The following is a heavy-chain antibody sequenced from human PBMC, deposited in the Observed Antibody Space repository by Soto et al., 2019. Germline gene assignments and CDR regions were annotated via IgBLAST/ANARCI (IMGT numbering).Heavy chain of an antibody. CDR2: IDPSDSYT. Sequence: GESLKISCKGSGYSFTSYWISWVRQMPGKGLEWMGRIDPSDSYTNYSPSFQGHVTISADKSISTAYLQWSSLKASDTAMYYCAKGGYSSSSAAGVLYYYYYGMDVWGQGTTVTV. CDR1: GYSFTSYW. CDR3: AKGGYSSSSAAGVLYYYYYGMDV. V-gene: IGHV5-10-1*01. D-gene: IGHD6-6*01. J-gene: IGHJ6*02.